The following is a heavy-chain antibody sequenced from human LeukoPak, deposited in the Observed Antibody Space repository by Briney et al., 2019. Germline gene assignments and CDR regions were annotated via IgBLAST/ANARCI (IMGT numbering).Heavy chain of an antibody. V-gene: IGHV4-59*08. J-gene: IGHJ4*02. CDR2: IYYSGST. D-gene: IGHD2-21*02. CDR1: GGSFSSYY. Sequence: SETLSLTCTVSGGSFSSYYWSWIRQPPGKGLEWIGCIYYSGSTNYNPSLKSRVTISVDTSKNQFSLKLSSVTAADTAVYYCARHASVVVTDFDYWGQGTLVTVSS. CDR3: ARHASVVVTDFDY.